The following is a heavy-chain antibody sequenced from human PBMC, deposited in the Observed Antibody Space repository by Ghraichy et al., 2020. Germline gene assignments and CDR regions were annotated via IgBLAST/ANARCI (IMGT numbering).Heavy chain of an antibody. D-gene: IGHD1-1*01. V-gene: IGHV3-7*01. CDR2: VKPDGGEK. Sequence: GGSQRLSCAASGFMFSSYWVTWVRQAPGKGMEWVANVKPDGGEKNYVGSVKGRFTISRDNAKKSLYLQMNSLRAEDTAVYYCAKCRGTTWNDALDVWGQGTMVTVSS. CDR3: AKCRGTTWNDALDV. J-gene: IGHJ3*01. CDR1: GFMFSSYW.